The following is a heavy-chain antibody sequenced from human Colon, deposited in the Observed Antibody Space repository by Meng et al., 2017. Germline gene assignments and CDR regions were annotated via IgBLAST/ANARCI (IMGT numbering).Heavy chain of an antibody. CDR2: IDHTGNT. Sequence: GRLHESGPGVGKPSGTLSLTCAVSGGSISSGDWWSWVRQPPGKGLEWIAEIDHTGNTNYNPSLKSRVTISVDKSKNQFSLKLSFMTAADTAVYYCARVGPGELPNFFDPWGQGTLVTVSS. J-gene: IGHJ5*02. CDR1: GGSISSGDW. V-gene: IGHV4-4*02. CDR3: ARVGPGELPNFFDP. D-gene: IGHD1-7*01.